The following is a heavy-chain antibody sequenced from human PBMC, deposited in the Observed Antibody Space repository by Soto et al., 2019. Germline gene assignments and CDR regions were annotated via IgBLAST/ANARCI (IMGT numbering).Heavy chain of an antibody. J-gene: IGHJ5*02. CDR1: GFTFSDHH. Sequence: EVQLVESGGGLVQPGGSLRLSCAASGFTFSDHHRDWVRQAPGKGLEWVGRTRNKANSYTTEYAASVKGRFTIARDDSKNSLYLQMNSLKAEDAAVSYCSRGLGSWGQGTLVTVSS. CDR3: SRGLGS. V-gene: IGHV3-72*01. CDR2: TRNKANSYTT.